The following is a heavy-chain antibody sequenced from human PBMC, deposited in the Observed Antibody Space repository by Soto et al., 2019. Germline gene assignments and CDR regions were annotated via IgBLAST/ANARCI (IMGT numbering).Heavy chain of an antibody. CDR2: ISGSGGST. CDR1: GFTFSSYA. V-gene: IGHV3-23*01. Sequence: EVQLLESGGGLVQPGGSLRLSCAASGFTFSSYAMSWVRQAPGKGLGWVSAISGSGGSTYYGDSVKGRFTISRDNSKNTLYLQMNTLISEDTAVYDCAKVRDRSPGDFDYWGQGTLVTVSS. J-gene: IGHJ4*02. D-gene: IGHD3-22*01. CDR3: AKVRDRSPGDFDY.